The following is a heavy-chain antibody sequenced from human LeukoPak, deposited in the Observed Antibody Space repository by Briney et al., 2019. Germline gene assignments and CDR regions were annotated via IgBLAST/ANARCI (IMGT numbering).Heavy chain of an antibody. Sequence: SETLSLTCTVSGGSISSYYWSWIRQPPGKGLEWIGYIYYSGSTNYNPSLKSRVTISVDTSKNQFSLKLSSVTAADTAVYYCARVHSDSSGYYRYYFDYWGQGTLVTVSS. J-gene: IGHJ4*02. CDR1: GGSISSYY. CDR3: ARVHSDSSGYYRYYFDY. CDR2: IYYSGST. D-gene: IGHD3-22*01. V-gene: IGHV4-59*12.